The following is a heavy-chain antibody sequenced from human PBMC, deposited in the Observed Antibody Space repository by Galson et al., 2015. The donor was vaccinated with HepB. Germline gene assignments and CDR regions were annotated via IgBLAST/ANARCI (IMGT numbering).Heavy chain of an antibody. CDR2: IKQDGSEK. J-gene: IGHJ4*02. D-gene: IGHD3-10*01. CDR3: ARVHNYYGSGSYWYFDY. V-gene: IGHV3-7*03. CDR1: GFTFSSHW. Sequence: SLRLSCAASGFTFSSHWMSWVRQAPGKGLEWVANIKQDGSEKYYVDSVKGRFTISRDNAKNSLYLQMNSLRAEDTAVYYCARVHNYYGSGSYWYFDYWGQGTLVTVSS.